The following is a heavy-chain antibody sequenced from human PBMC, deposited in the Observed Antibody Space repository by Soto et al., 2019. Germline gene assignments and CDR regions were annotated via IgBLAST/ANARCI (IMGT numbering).Heavy chain of an antibody. D-gene: IGHD3-9*01. J-gene: IGHJ6*02. CDR3: ARDYDILTGYSALDV. V-gene: IGHV3-11*01. CDR2: ISSSGSTI. CDR1: GFTFSDYY. Sequence: WGSLRLSCASSGFTFSDYYMSWIRQAPGKGLEWVSYISSSGSTIYYADSVKGRFTISRDNAKNSLYLQMNSLRAEDTAVYYCARDYDILTGYSALDVWGQGTTVTVSS.